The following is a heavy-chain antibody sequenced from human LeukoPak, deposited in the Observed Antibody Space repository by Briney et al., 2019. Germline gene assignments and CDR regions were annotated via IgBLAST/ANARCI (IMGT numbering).Heavy chain of an antibody. V-gene: IGHV3-23*01. Sequence: GGSLRLSCAASTFAFSSYAMTWVCQAPGKGLEWVSSITATGGISYADSVKGRFTISRDNSKSTLYLQMNSLRAEDTAVYYCTKDPNGDYVGAFDFWGQGTMVTVSS. D-gene: IGHD4-17*01. J-gene: IGHJ3*01. CDR3: TKDPNGDYVGAFDF. CDR2: ITATGGIS. CDR1: TFAFSSYA.